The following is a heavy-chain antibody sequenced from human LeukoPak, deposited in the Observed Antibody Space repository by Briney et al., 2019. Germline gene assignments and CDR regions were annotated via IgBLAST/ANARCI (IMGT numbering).Heavy chain of an antibody. J-gene: IGHJ4*02. CDR2: NNHSGST. V-gene: IGHV4-34*01. Sequence: SETLSLTCAVYGGSFSGYYWSWIRQPPGKGLEWIGENNHSGSTNYNPPLKSRVTISVDTSKNQFSLKLSSVTAADTAVYYCARGQGTVTTHWGQGTLVTVSS. CDR1: GGSFSGYY. D-gene: IGHD4-11*01. CDR3: ARGQGTVTTH.